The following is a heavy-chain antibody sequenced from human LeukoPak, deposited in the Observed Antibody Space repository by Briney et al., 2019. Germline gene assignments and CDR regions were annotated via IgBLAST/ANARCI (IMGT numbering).Heavy chain of an antibody. D-gene: IGHD1-26*01. J-gene: IGHJ3*02. CDR3: ATHSGTKPGIGSFDM. V-gene: IGHV3-23*01. CDR1: GFTFSTYA. Sequence: PGGSLRLSCAASGFTFSTYAMSWVRQAPGKGLEWVSSMSASGGSIYYADSVKGRFTISRDNSKSTLYLQMNSLRADDTANYYCATHSGTKPGIGSFDMWGQGTMVTVSS. CDR2: MSASGGSI.